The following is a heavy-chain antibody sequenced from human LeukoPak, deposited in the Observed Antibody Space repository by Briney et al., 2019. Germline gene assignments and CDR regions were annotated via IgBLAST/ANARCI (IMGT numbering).Heavy chain of an antibody. CDR2: INSKIAGGKT. J-gene: IGHJ5*02. Sequence: GGSLTLSCAASGFTFSNTWITWVRQAPGKGLEWVGLINSKIAGGKTELAAPVKGRLTISRDDSKSALYPQMNSLKIEDAAVYYCSGFSGYRLSSWGRGTLVTVSS. V-gene: IGHV3-15*01. D-gene: IGHD3-10*01. CDR3: SGFSGYRLSS. CDR1: GFTFSNTW.